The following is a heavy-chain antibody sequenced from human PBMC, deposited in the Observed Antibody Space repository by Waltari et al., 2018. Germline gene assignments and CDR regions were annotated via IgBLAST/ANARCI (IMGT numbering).Heavy chain of an antibody. V-gene: IGHV1-18*01. J-gene: IGHJ4*02. CDR1: GYTFTSSG. Sequence: QAQLVQSGAEVKTPRASVKVSRKASGYTFTSSGTSGVPLAPGQGLEWMGWISAYNGNTNYAQKLQGRVTMTTDTSTSTAYMELRSLRSDDTAVYYCARGRWELMWSLYYFDYWGQGTLVTVSS. D-gene: IGHD1-26*01. CDR3: ARGRWELMWSLYYFDY. CDR2: ISAYNGNT.